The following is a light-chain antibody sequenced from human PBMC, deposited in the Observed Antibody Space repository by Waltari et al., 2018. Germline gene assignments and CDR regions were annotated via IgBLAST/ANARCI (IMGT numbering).Light chain of an antibody. CDR3: YATYDKSHGI. CDR2: KDT. CDR1: ILTKNY. V-gene: IGLV3-27*01. J-gene: IGLJ2*01. Sequence: SYELTQPSSVSVSPGQTARITCSGDILTKNYVRWFRQKPGQAPVLLIYKDTERPSAIPERFSGSSSGTTVTLNISGAQVDDEADYYCYATYDKSHGIFGGGTKLTVL.